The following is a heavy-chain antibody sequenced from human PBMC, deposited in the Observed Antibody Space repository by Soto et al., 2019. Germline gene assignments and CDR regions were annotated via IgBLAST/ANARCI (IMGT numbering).Heavy chain of an antibody. V-gene: IGHV4-34*01. CDR3: ARGGLRRKYNWFDP. CDR2: INHSGST. D-gene: IGHD4-17*01. J-gene: IGHJ5*02. Sequence: SETLSLTCAVYGGSFGGYYWSWIRQPPGKGLEWIGEINHSGSTNYNPPLKSRVTISVDTSKNQFSLKLSSVTAADTAVYYCARGGLRRKYNWFDPWGQGTLVTVSS. CDR1: GGSFGGYY.